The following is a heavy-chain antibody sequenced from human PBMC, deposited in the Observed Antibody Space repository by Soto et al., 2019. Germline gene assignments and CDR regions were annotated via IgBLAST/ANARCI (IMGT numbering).Heavy chain of an antibody. Sequence: GGSLRLSCAASGFTFSGSAMHWVRQASGKGLEWVDRIRSKANSYATAYAASVKGRFTISRDDSKNTAYLQMNSLKTEDTAVYYCTRIGYCSGGSCFDALDIWGQGTMVTVSS. CDR1: GFTFSGSA. V-gene: IGHV3-73*01. J-gene: IGHJ3*02. D-gene: IGHD2-15*01. CDR2: IRSKANSYAT. CDR3: TRIGYCSGGSCFDALDI.